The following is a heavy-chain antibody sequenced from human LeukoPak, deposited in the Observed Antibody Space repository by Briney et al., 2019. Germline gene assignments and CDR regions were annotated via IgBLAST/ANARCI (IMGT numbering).Heavy chain of an antibody. CDR1: GFTFSRFG. J-gene: IGHJ4*02. D-gene: IGHD5-18*01. CDR2: ISSSSSSM. CDR3: ATEAVDTFTAESIFDY. V-gene: IGHV3-48*04. Sequence: GGSLRLSCEASGFTFSRFGMNWVRQAPGRGLEWISFISSSSSSMYYADSVHGRFTVSRDNVKNSLFLQMSDLRADDTAVYYCATEAVDTFTAESIFDYWGQGSLVSVSS.